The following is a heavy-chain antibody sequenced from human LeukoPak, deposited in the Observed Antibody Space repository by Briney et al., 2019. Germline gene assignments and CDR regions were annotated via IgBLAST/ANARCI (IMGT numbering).Heavy chain of an antibody. CDR3: ARVLGIYSSSFNY. J-gene: IGHJ4*02. CDR1: GYTFTSYA. D-gene: IGHD6-6*01. Sequence: ASVKVSCKASGYTFTSYAKHWVRQAPGQMLEWMGWINAGNGNTKYSQKFQGSVTITRDTSASTAYMELSSLRSEDTAVYYCARVLGIYSSSFNYWGQGTLVTVSS. CDR2: INAGNGNT. V-gene: IGHV1-3*01.